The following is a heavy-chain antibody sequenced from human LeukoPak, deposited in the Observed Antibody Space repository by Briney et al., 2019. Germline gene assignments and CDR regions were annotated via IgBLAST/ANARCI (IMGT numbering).Heavy chain of an antibody. CDR3: ARDDCLSSSWCKGPDY. J-gene: IGHJ4*02. CDR1: GGTFSSYA. CDR2: IIPIFGTA. V-gene: IGHV1-69*05. D-gene: IGHD6-13*01. Sequence: SAKVSCKASGGTFSSYAISWVRQAPGQGLEWMGRIIPIFGTANYAQKFQGRVTITTDESTSTAYMELSSLRSEDTAVYYCARDDCLSSSWCKGPDYWGQGTLVTVSS.